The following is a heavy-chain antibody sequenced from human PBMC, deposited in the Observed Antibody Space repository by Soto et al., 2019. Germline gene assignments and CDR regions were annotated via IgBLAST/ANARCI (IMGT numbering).Heavy chain of an antibody. D-gene: IGHD3-10*01. V-gene: IGHV1-69*04. J-gene: IGHJ4*02. CDR1: RETFSFYS. Sequence: QVQLVQSGAEVKRPGSKKKVSCKDSRETFSFYSINWVRQAPGLGLEWMGRVNPILSMSNYAQRFQGRVTMTADKSTSTAYMELSGLRSEYTAMYYCATSYGSGYRAFDYWGQGALVTVSS. CDR2: VNPILSMS. CDR3: ATSYGSGYRAFDY.